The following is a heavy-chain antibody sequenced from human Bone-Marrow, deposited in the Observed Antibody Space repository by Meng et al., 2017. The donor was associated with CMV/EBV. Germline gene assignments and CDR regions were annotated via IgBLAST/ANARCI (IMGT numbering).Heavy chain of an antibody. CDR1: GVIFNDYA. Sequence: SVKVSCKTSGVIFNDYAISWVRQAPGQGLEWVGGIVPVFGTANYAQKLQGRVTITTDKSTSTVYTDLSSLRSEDTAVYYCAREGRGHTYGFLLSYFDDWGQGTLVTVSS. D-gene: IGHD5-18*01. V-gene: IGHV1-69*05. CDR3: AREGRGHTYGFLLSYFDD. J-gene: IGHJ4*02. CDR2: IVPVFGTA.